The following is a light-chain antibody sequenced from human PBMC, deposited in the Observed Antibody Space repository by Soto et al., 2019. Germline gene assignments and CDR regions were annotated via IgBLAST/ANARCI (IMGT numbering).Light chain of an antibody. CDR3: ASLTTTSFV. J-gene: IGLJ1*01. V-gene: IGLV2-14*01. CDR1: SSDVGAYNF. Sequence: SVLTQPASVSGSPGQSISISCTGTSSDVGAYNFVSWYQHHPDKAPTLMISEVSNRPSGVSDRFSGSKPGNTASLTISGLQAEDEADYYCASLTTTSFVFGTGTKVTVL. CDR2: EVS.